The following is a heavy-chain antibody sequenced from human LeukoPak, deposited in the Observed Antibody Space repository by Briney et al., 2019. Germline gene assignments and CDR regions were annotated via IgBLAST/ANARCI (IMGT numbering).Heavy chain of an antibody. CDR2: IIPIFGTA. J-gene: IGHJ4*02. V-gene: IGHV1-69*05. Sequence: SVKVSCKASGGTFSSYAISWVRQAPGQGLEWMGGIIPIFGTANYAQEFQGRVTITTDESTSTAYMELSSLRSEDTAVYYCARGARGPLRDPFNFDYWGQGTLVTVSS. D-gene: IGHD3-10*01. CDR1: GGTFSSYA. CDR3: ARGARGPLRDPFNFDY.